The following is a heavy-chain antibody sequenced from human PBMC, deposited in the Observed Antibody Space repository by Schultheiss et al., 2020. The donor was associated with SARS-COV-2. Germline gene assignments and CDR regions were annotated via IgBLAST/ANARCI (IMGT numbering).Heavy chain of an antibody. D-gene: IGHD2-15*01. CDR3: ARGLGYCSGGSCYFDY. CDR1: GGSISSYY. V-gene: IGHV4-59*12. CDR2: IYYSGST. Sequence: ENLSLTCTVSGGSISSYYWSWIRQPPGKGLEWIGYIYYSGSTNYNPSLKSRVTISVDTSKNQFSLKLSSVTAADTAVYYCARGLGYCSGGSCYFDYWGQGTLVTVSS. J-gene: IGHJ4*02.